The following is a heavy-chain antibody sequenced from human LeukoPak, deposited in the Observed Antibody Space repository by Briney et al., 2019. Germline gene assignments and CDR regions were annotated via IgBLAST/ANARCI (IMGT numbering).Heavy chain of an antibody. Sequence: KXSETLSLTXXXYGGSXSGYYWSWIRQPPGKGLEWIGEINHSGSTNYNPSLKSRVTISVDTSKNQFSLKLSSVTAADTAVYYCARGVFDYWGQGTLVTVSS. V-gene: IGHV4-34*01. CDR3: ARGVFDY. CDR2: INHSGST. CDR1: GGSXSGYY. J-gene: IGHJ4*02.